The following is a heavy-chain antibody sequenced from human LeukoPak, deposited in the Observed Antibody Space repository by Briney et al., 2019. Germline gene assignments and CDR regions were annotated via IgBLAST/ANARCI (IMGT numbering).Heavy chain of an antibody. CDR3: ARTIAAAGPSPYYFDY. V-gene: IGHV1-69*13. D-gene: IGHD6-13*01. CDR2: IIPIFGTT. Sequence: SVKVSCKASGGTFSSYAISWVRQAPGQGLEWMGGIIPIFGTTNYAQKFQDRVTITADESTSTAHMELSSLRSEDTAVYYCARTIAAAGPSPYYFDYWGQGTLVTVSS. CDR1: GGTFSSYA. J-gene: IGHJ4*02.